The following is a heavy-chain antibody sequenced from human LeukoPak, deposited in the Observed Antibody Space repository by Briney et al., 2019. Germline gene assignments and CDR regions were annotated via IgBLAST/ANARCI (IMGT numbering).Heavy chain of an antibody. Sequence: PGRSLRLSCAASGFTFSSYGMHWVRQAPGKGLEWVAVISYDGSNKYYADSVKGRFTISRDNSKNTLYLQMNSLRAEDTAVYYCAKVYVAGALSGYFDYWGQGTLVTVSS. D-gene: IGHD6-19*01. CDR1: GFTFSSYG. CDR3: AKVYVAGALSGYFDY. CDR2: ISYDGSNK. J-gene: IGHJ4*02. V-gene: IGHV3-30*18.